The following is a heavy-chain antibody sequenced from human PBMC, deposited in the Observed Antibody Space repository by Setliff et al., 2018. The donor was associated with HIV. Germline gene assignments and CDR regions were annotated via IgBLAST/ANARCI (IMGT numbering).Heavy chain of an antibody. CDR2: MRSKAYGGTK. J-gene: IGHJ4*02. Sequence: HPGGSLRLSCRGSGFTFGDYGISWVRRAPGKGLAWVGFMRSKAYGGTKEYAASVKGRFTISRDDSESIAYLHMDSLKTEDTAVYYCSRGLVEQWLGPGGFLDCWGQGTLVTVSS. CDR1: GFTFGDYG. D-gene: IGHD6-19*01. CDR3: SRGLVEQWLGPGGFLDC. V-gene: IGHV3-49*04.